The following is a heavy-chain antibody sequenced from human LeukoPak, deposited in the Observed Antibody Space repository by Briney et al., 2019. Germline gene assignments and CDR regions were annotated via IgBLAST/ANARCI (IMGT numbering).Heavy chain of an antibody. D-gene: IGHD5-24*01. CDR2: IIPIFGTA. J-gene: IGHJ5*02. Sequence: GASVKVSCKASGGTFSSYAFSWVRQAPGQGLEWMGGIIPIFGTANYAQKFQGRVTITADESTSTAYMELSSLRSEDTAVYYCARGGPNGYTYAVRYYNWFDPWGQGTLVTVSS. V-gene: IGHV1-69*13. CDR1: GGTFSSYA. CDR3: ARGGPNGYTYAVRYYNWFDP.